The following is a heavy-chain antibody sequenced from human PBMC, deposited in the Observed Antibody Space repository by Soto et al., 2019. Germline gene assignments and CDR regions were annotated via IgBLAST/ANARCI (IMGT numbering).Heavy chain of an antibody. CDR3: ARDQGGTTLYYHGMDV. V-gene: IGHV3-30-3*01. CDR2: ISYDGSNK. CDR1: GFTFSSYA. J-gene: IGHJ6*02. D-gene: IGHD1-7*01. Sequence: QVQLVESGGGVVQPGRSLRLSCAASGFTFSSYAMHWVRQAPGKGLEWVALISYDGSNKYYADSVKGRFTISRDNSKNTLYLQMHSLRPEDTAVYHCARDQGGTTLYYHGMDVWGQGTTVTVSS.